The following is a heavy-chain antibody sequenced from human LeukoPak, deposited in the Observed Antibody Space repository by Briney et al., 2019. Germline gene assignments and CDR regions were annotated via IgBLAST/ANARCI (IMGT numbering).Heavy chain of an antibody. CDR2: IIPIFGTA. V-gene: IGHV1-69*13. D-gene: IGHD2-15*01. CDR1: GGTFSSYA. J-gene: IGHJ4*02. Sequence: SVKVSCKASGGTFSSYAISWVRQAPGQGLEWMGGIIPIFGTANYAQKFQGRATITADESTSTAYMELSSLRSEDTAVYYCARGYCDNGSCYPAGYWGQGTLVTVSS. CDR3: ARGYCDNGSCYPAGY.